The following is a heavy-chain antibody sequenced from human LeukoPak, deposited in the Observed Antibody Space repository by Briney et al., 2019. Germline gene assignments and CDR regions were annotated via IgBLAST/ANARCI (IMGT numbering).Heavy chain of an antibody. V-gene: IGHV4-39*07. J-gene: IGHJ5*02. CDR1: GGSISSSSYY. D-gene: IGHD3-10*01. Sequence: SETLSLTCTVSGGSISSSSYYWGWIRQPPGKGLEWIGSIYYSGSTYYNPSLKSRVTISVDTSKNQFSLKLSSVTAADTAVYYCARVYAVRGVISFDPWGQGTLVTVSS. CDR3: ARVYAVRGVISFDP. CDR2: IYYSGST.